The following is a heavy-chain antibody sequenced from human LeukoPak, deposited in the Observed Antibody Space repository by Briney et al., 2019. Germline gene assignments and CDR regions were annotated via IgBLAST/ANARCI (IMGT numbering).Heavy chain of an antibody. CDR3: AKDGGGSITMIVVVTLPHYFDY. V-gene: IGHV3-23*01. CDR2: INGSGGST. D-gene: IGHD3-22*01. CDR1: GFTFSSYA. Sequence: PGRSLRLSCAASGFTFSSYAMSWVRQAPGKGLEWVSAINGSGGSTYYADSVKGRFTISRDNSKNTLYLQMNSLRAEDTAVYYCAKDGGGSITMIVVVTLPHYFDYWGQGTLVTVSS. J-gene: IGHJ4*02.